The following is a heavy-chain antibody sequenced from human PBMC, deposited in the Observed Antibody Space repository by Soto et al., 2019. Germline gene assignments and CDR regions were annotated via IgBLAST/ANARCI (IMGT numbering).Heavy chain of an antibody. V-gene: IGHV3-23*01. D-gene: IGHD3-10*01. J-gene: IGHJ4*02. Sequence: PGGSLILSCAASGFTFSSYAMSWVRQAPGKGLEWVSAISGSGGSTYYADSVKGRFTISRDNSKNTLYLQMNSLRAEDTAVYYCAKDRGGVLAPSYFDNWGQGTLVTVSS. CDR2: ISGSGGST. CDR1: GFTFSSYA. CDR3: AKDRGGVLAPSYFDN.